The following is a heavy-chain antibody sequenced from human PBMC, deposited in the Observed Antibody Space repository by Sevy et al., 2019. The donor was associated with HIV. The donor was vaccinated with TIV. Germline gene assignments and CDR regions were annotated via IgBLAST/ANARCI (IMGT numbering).Heavy chain of an antibody. V-gene: IGHV6-1*01. CDR3: ARAGTDHPYGSDLNFDY. CDR1: GDSVSSNSAA. J-gene: IGHJ4*02. CDR2: TYYRSKWYN. Sequence: ILSLTCAISGDSVSSNSAACNWIRQSPSRGLEWLGRTYYRSKWYNDYAVSVKSRITINPDTSKNQFSLQLNSVTPDDTAVYYCARAGTDHPYGSDLNFDYWGQGTLVTVSS. D-gene: IGHD6-19*01.